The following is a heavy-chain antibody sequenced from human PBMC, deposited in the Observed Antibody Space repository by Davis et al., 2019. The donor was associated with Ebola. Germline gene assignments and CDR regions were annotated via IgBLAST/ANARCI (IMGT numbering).Heavy chain of an antibody. D-gene: IGHD3-22*01. Sequence: AASVKVSCKASGGTFISYAISWVRQAPGQGLEWMGGIIPIFGTANYAQKFQGRVTITADKSTSTAYMELSSLRSEDTAVYYCAREDYYDSSGYYIGGGFDYWGQGTLVTVSS. CDR1: GGTFISYA. V-gene: IGHV1-69*06. CDR2: IIPIFGTA. CDR3: AREDYYDSSGYYIGGGFDY. J-gene: IGHJ4*02.